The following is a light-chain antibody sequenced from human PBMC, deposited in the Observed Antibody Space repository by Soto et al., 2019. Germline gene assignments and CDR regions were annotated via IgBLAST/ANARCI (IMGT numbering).Light chain of an antibody. CDR1: NSDIGAYDY. CDR2: NVN. J-gene: IGLJ1*01. V-gene: IGLV2-14*03. CDR3: LSHTTRRIYV. Sequence: QSVLTQPASVSGSPGQSITISCSGTNSDIGAYDYVSWYRQHPGKPPKLIIYNVNNRPSGVSFRFSGSKSANTASLTISGLQTEDEADYYCLSHTTRRIYVFGPGTKLTVL.